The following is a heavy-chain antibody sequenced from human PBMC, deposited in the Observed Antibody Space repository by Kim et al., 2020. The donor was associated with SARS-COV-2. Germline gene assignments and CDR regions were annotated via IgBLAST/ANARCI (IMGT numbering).Heavy chain of an antibody. V-gene: IGHV3-15*01. Sequence: GGSLRLSCAASGFTFSNAWMSWVRQAPGKGLEWVGRIKSKTDGGTTDCAAPVKGRFTISRDDSKNTLYLQMNSLKTEDTAVYYCTTEDTAMIDAFDIWGQGTMVTVSS. J-gene: IGHJ3*02. CDR1: GFTFSNAW. CDR2: IKSKTDGGTT. D-gene: IGHD5-18*01. CDR3: TTEDTAMIDAFDI.